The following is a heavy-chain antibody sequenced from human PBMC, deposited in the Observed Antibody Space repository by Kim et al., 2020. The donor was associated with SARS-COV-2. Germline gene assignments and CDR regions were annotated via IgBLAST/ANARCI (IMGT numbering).Heavy chain of an antibody. J-gene: IGHJ1*01. CDR3: AKESVYYGSWGAEFFQH. D-gene: IGHD3-10*01. CDR1: GFTFSSYA. CDR2: ISGSGGST. Sequence: GGSLRLSCAASGFTFSSYAMSWVRQAPGKGLEWASAISGSGGSTFYADPVKGRFPISRDNSKNTLYPQMNSLRAEDTAVYYCAKESVYYGSWGAEFFQHWGQGTLVTVSS. V-gene: IGHV3-23*01.